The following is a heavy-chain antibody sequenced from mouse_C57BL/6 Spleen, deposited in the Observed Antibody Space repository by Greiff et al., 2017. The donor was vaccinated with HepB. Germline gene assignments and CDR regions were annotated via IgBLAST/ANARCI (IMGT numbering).Heavy chain of an antibody. CDR2: INPSNGGT. CDR3: AREGTYYGSLFAY. V-gene: IGHV1-53*01. J-gene: IGHJ3*01. CDR1: GYTFTSYW. D-gene: IGHD1-1*01. Sequence: QVQLQQPGTELVKPGASVTLSCKASGYTFTSYWMHWVNQRPGQGLEWIGNINPSNGGTNYNEKFKSKATLTVDKSSSTAYMQLSSLTSEDSAVYFCAREGTYYGSLFAYWGQGALVTVSA.